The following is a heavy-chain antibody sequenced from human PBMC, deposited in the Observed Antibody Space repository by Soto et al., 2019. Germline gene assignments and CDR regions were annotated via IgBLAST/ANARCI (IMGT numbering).Heavy chain of an antibody. D-gene: IGHD1-26*01. J-gene: IGHJ3*02. V-gene: IGHV4-39*01. CDR1: GGSISSSSYY. Sequence: PSETLSLTCTVSGGSISSSSYYWGWIRQPPGKGLEWIGSIYYSGSTYYSPSLKSRVTISVDTSKNQFSLKLSSVTAADTAVYYCARRLVGATSAFDIWGQGTMVTVSS. CDR3: ARRLVGATSAFDI. CDR2: IYYSGST.